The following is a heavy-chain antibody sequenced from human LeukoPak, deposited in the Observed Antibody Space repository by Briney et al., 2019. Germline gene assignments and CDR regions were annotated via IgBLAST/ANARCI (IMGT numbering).Heavy chain of an antibody. CDR1: GFMFSSYS. V-gene: IGHV3-48*01. Sequence: PGGSLRLSCAASGFMFSSYSMNWVRQAPGKGLEWVAYINRSSRTKYYADSVKGRFTISRDNGKNSLYLQMNRLRAEDTAVYYCAKEVGMATIDYWGQGTLVTVSS. CDR3: AKEVGMATIDY. J-gene: IGHJ4*02. D-gene: IGHD5-24*01. CDR2: INRSSRTK.